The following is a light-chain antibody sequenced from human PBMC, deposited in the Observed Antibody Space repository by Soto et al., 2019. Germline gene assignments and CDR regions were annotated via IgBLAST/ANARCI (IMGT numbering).Light chain of an antibody. CDR2: DAS. CDR3: QQVDGSLWT. V-gene: IGKV3-11*01. CDR1: QSVSSY. Sequence: EIVFTQSPATLSSTPGERATLSCRASQSVSSYLAWYQQKPVQAPRLLIYDASNRATGIPARFSGSGSGTDFTLTIIRLEPEDFAVYCCQQVDGSLWTFGPGTKVDIK. J-gene: IGKJ1*01.